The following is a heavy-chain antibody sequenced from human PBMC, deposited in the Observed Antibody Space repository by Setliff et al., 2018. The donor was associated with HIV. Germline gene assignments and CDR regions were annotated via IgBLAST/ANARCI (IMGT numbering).Heavy chain of an antibody. CDR2: IKQDGSED. CDR3: TKDHLSGWASDC. D-gene: IGHD6-19*01. Sequence: LRLSCAASGFTFSTYWMIWVRQAPGKGLEWVAKIKQDGSEDYYVDSVKGRFTISRDNAKNSVYLQMNSLRVEDTAMYYCTKDHLSGWASDCWGQGTLVTVSS. V-gene: IGHV3-7*01. CDR1: GFTFSTYW. J-gene: IGHJ4*02.